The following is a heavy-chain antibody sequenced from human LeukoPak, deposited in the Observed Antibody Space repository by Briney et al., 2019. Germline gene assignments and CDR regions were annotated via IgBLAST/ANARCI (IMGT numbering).Heavy chain of an antibody. J-gene: IGHJ2*01. CDR1: GFTFSDYY. CDR2: ISSSGSTI. V-gene: IGHV3-11*04. D-gene: IGHD3-22*01. CDR3: ARDLFPYYYDSSGYYHWYFDL. Sequence: PGGSLGLSCAASGFTFSDYYMSWIRQAPGKGLDWVSYISSSGSTIYYADSVKGRFTISRDNAKNSLYLQMNSLRAEDTAVYYCARDLFPYYYDSSGYYHWYFDLWGRGTLVTVSS.